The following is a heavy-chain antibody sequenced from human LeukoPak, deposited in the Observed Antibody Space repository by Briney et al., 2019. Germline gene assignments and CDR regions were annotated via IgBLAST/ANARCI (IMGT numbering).Heavy chain of an antibody. CDR3: ARDSSSWYEMLF. CDR2: ISYDGTDK. D-gene: IGHD6-13*01. CDR1: GFTFSSYG. Sequence: GRSLRLSCAASGFTFSSYGMHWVRQAPGKGLEWVALISYDGTDKYYADSVKGRFTISRDNFKNTLYLQMNSLRAEDTAVYYCARDSSSWYEMLFWGQGTLVTVSS. V-gene: IGHV3-30*03. J-gene: IGHJ4*02.